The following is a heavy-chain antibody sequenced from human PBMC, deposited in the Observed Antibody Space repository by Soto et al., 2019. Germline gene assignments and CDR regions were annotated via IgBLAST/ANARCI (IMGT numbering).Heavy chain of an antibody. V-gene: IGHV3-48*01. CDR1: GFTFSSYS. J-gene: IGHJ3*01. Sequence: GGSLRLSCAASGFTFSSYSMNWVRQAPGKGLEWVSYIGIGSSTKYYADSVKGRFTISRDNAKNSLYLQMNSLRAEDTAVYYYARDQLYYNDISGRPLNAFDVWGQGTMVT. CDR3: ARDQLYYNDISGRPLNAFDV. D-gene: IGHD3-22*01. CDR2: IGIGSSTK.